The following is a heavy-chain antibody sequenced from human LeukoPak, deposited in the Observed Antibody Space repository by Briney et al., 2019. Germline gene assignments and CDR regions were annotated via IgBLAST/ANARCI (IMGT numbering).Heavy chain of an antibody. V-gene: IGHV3-30*18. CDR3: AKESPYSSNRLYYFDY. CDR1: GFTFSSYG. CDR2: ISYGGSNK. J-gene: IGHJ4*02. Sequence: GGSLRLSCAASGFTFSSYGMHWVRQAPGKGLEWVAVISYGGSNKYYADSVKGRFTISRDNSKNTLSLQMNSLRADDTAMYYCAKESPYSSNRLYYFDYWGQGTLVTVSS. D-gene: IGHD2-21*01.